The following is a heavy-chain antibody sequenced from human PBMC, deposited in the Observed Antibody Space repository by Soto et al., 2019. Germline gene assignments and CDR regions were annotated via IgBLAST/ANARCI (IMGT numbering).Heavy chain of an antibody. J-gene: IGHJ5*02. V-gene: IGHV6-1*01. D-gene: IGHD6-19*01. CDR3: ARDSVAVAGNWHDP. CDR2: TYYRSKWYN. Sequence: SQTLSLTCAISGDSVSSNSAAWNWIRQSPSGGLEWLGRTYYRSKWYNDYAVSVKSRITINPDTSKNQFSLQLNSVTPEDTAVYYCARDSVAVAGNWHDPWSQGTLDNVSA. CDR1: GDSVSSNSAA.